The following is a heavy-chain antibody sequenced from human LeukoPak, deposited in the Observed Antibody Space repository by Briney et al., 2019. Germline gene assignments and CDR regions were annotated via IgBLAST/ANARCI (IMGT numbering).Heavy chain of an antibody. D-gene: IGHD4-11*01. CDR2: IYYSGST. CDR3: ARDREDSTLDY. J-gene: IGHJ4*02. Sequence: SETLSLTCTVSGVSISIYYWSWIRQPPGKGLEWIAYIYYSGSTNYNPSLKSRVTISVDTSKNQFSLKLSSVTAADTAVYYCARDREDSTLDYWGQGTLVTVSS. V-gene: IGHV4-59*01. CDR1: GVSISIYY.